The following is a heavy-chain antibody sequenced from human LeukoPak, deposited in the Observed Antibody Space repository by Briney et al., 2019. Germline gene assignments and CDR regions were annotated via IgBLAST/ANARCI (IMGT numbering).Heavy chain of an antibody. J-gene: IGHJ6*02. Sequence: SETLSLTCTVSGGSISSSSYYWGWIRQPPGKGLEWIGSIYYSGSTYYNPSLKSRVTISVDTSKNQFSLKLSSVTAADTAVYYCARQTGIPNAWRAPYYYGMDVWGQGTTVTVSS. D-gene: IGHD1-26*01. V-gene: IGHV4-39*01. CDR3: ARQTGIPNAWRAPYYYGMDV. CDR2: IYYSGST. CDR1: GGSISSSSYY.